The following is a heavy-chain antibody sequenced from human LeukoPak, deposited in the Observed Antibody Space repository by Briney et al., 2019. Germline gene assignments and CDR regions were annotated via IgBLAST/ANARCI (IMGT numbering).Heavy chain of an antibody. CDR3: ARDRAYCGGDCPYAFDI. CDR1: GGSISSYY. J-gene: IGHJ3*02. Sequence: SETLSLTCTVFGGSISSYYWSWIRQPAGKGLEWIGRIYTSGSTNYNPSLKSRVTMSVDTSKNQFSLKLSSVTAADTAVYYCARDRAYCGGDCPYAFDIWGQGTMVTVSS. V-gene: IGHV4-4*07. D-gene: IGHD2-21*02. CDR2: IYTSGST.